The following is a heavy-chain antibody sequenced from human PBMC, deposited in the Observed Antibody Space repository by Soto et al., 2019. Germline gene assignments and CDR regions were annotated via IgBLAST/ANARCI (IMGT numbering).Heavy chain of an antibody. D-gene: IGHD3-10*01. V-gene: IGHV3-13*01. J-gene: IGHJ6*02. Sequence: GGSLRLSCAASGFTFSSYDMHWVRQATGKGLEWVSAIGTAGDTYYPGSVKGRFTISRENAKNSLYLQMNSLRAEETAVYYCARDHSPITMVRGVTGRDYYYGMDVWGQGTTVTVSS. CDR1: GFTFSSYD. CDR2: IGTAGDT. CDR3: ARDHSPITMVRGVTGRDYYYGMDV.